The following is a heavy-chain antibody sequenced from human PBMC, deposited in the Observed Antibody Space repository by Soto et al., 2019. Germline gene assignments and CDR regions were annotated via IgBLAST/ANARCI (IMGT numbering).Heavy chain of an antibody. D-gene: IGHD2-15*01. Sequence: QVQLVQSGAELKEPGSSVMVSCRVSGGTFVSSAFAWVRQSLGEGIEWMGGIVPILGTTKYAEKFQGRVTISADEYTRTAYLELSSLVLADTAVYFCAKKNPHGDSNKAWLDPWGQGTLVIVSS. V-gene: IGHV1-69*01. J-gene: IGHJ5*02. CDR1: GGTFVSSA. CDR3: AKKNPHGDSNKAWLDP. CDR2: IVPILGTT.